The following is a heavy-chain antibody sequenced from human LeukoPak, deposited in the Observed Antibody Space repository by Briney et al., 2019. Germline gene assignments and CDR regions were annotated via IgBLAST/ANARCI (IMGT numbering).Heavy chain of an antibody. D-gene: IGHD6-19*01. CDR1: GFSLSTGAVG. V-gene: IGHV2-5*01. J-gene: IGHJ4*02. CDR2: LYWNGDK. CDR3: AHRLGGCFDY. Sequence: SGPTLVNPTQTLTXTCTFSGFSLSTGAVGVGWIRQPPGKALEWLALLYWNGDKRYSPSLNNRLTITKDTSTNQVVLTMTNMDPMDTATYYCAHRLGGCFDYWGQGTLVTVSS.